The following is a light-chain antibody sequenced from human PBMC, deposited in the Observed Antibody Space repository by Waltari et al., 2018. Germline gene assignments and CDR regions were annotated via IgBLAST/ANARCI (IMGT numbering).Light chain of an antibody. CDR2: RNN. CDR1: SNNVGNQG. V-gene: IGLV10-54*04. Sequence: QAGLTQPHSVSKGLGQTATLTCTGNSNNVGNQGAAWVQHHQDHPPKLLTYRNNNRPSGVSERFSASRSGNTSSLTITGLQPEDEADYYGSGWDISLNVYDFGPGTKVTVL. J-gene: IGLJ1*01. CDR3: SGWDISLNVYD.